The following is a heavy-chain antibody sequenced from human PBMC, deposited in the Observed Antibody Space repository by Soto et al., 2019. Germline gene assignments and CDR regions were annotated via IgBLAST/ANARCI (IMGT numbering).Heavy chain of an antibody. CDR2: ISSSGSII. CDR3: ARDAGIALTGNYYGMDV. CDR1: RFTFSSYN. V-gene: IGHV3-48*01. D-gene: IGHD6-13*01. Sequence: EVQLVESGGGLEQPGGSLRLSCAASRFTFSSYNMNWVRQSPGKGLEWVSYISSSGSIIYYADSVKGRFTVSRDEAKNSLYLQMNSLRLEDTAVYYCARDAGIALTGNYYGMDVWGQGTTVTVSS. J-gene: IGHJ6*02.